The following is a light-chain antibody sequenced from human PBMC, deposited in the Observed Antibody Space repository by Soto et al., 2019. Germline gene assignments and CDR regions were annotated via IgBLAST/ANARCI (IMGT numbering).Light chain of an antibody. J-gene: IGKJ3*01. CDR2: AAS. V-gene: IGKV1-27*01. CDR3: QKYSSVPV. CDR1: QDIRNF. Sequence: DIQMTQSPTSLSASVGGRVTITCRASQDIRNFVAWYQQKPGKAPKLLIYAASTLQSGVPSRFSGSGSGTDFTLTFNSLQPEDVATYSCQKYSSVPVFGPGTKVEIK.